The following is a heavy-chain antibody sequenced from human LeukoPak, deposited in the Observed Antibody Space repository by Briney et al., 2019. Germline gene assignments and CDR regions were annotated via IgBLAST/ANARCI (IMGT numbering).Heavy chain of an antibody. D-gene: IGHD3-3*01. CDR2: IRYDGSNK. Sequence: GGSLRLSRAASGFTFSSYGMHWVRQAPGKGLEWVAFIRYDGSNKYYADSVKGRFTISRDNSKNTLYLQMNSLRAEDTAVYYCAKLYDFWSGSYYFDYWGQGTLVTVSS. CDR1: GFTFSSYG. V-gene: IGHV3-30*02. CDR3: AKLYDFWSGSYYFDY. J-gene: IGHJ4*02.